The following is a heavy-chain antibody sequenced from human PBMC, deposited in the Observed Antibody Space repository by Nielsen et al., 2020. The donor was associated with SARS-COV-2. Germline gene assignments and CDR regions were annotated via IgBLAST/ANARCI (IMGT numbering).Heavy chain of an antibody. CDR2: ITNDERGT. J-gene: IGHJ5*02. D-gene: IGHD5-12*01. CDR3: ARLNSAYAA. CDR1: GFPFNRFH. Sequence: GSLELSCAASGFPFNRFHMHWVPQAPGKGLVWVSRITNDERGTTYADSVKGRFTISRDNAKNTLYLQINSLRAEYSAVYYCARLNSAYAAWGQGTLVTVSS. V-gene: IGHV3-74*01.